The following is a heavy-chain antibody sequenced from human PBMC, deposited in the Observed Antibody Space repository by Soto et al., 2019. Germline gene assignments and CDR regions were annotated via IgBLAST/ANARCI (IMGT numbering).Heavy chain of an antibody. CDR3: ARDPQYSRGWYFDY. CDR2: ISYDGSNK. V-gene: IGHV3-30-3*01. D-gene: IGHD6-19*01. CDR1: GFTFSSYA. J-gene: IGHJ4*02. Sequence: QVQLVESGGGVVQPGRSLRLSCAASGFTFSSYAMHWVRQAPGKGLEWVAVISYDGSNKYYADSVKGRFTISRDNSKNTLYLKMNSLRAEDTAVYYCARDPQYSRGWYFDYWGQGTLVTVSS.